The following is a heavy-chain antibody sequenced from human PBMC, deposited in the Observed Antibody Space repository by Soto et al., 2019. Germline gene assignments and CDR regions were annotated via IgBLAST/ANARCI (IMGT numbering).Heavy chain of an antibody. CDR1: GGSISSGEYY. CDR2: ISYSGST. CDR3: ARLLVGAHGLPYNWFDP. Sequence: PSETLSLTCTVSGGSISSGEYYWTWIRQPPGKGLEWIGYISYSGSTHYSPSLKSRVSITVDTSKNQISLKLSSVTAADTAVYYCARLLVGAHGLPYNWFDPWGQGTLVTVSS. V-gene: IGHV4-30-4*02. J-gene: IGHJ5*02. D-gene: IGHD1-26*01.